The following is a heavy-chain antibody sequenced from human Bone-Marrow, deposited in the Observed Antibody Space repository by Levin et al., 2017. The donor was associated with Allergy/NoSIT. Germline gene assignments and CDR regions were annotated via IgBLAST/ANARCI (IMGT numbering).Heavy chain of an antibody. D-gene: IGHD2-15*01. CDR2: ISGSGTSK. V-gene: IGHV3-23*01. CDR1: GFTVHNYA. J-gene: IGHJ4*02. CDR3: AKSKMGCSGSTCYSAFVS. Sequence: GGSLRLSCAGSGFTVHNYAIHWVRQAPGRGPEWVSSISGSGTSKDYADSVKGRFTISRDNSKNTVYMEMTSLRVDDTALYYCAKSKMGCSGSTCYSAFVSWGQGTQVTVSS.